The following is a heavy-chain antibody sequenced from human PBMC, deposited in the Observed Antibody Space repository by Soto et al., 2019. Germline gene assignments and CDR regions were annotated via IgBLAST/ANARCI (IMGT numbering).Heavy chain of an antibody. D-gene: IGHD4-17*01. J-gene: IGHJ6*02. CDR3: VRQGIDYLHGLVDV. Sequence: QVQLQQSGPRLVKPSETLSLTCTVSSGPDRSHNWGWIQQPPGRGLEWIGYVYYTGDTAYNPSLRSRVSISADTSTNDISLTLSSVTAADTAVYYCVRQGIDYLHGLVDVWGQGTTVSVSS. CDR1: SGPDRSHN. CDR2: VYYTGDT. V-gene: IGHV4-59*08.